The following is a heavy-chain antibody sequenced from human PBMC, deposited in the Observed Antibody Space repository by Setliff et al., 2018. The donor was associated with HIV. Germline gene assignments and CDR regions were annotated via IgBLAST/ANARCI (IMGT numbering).Heavy chain of an antibody. CDR1: GGSISSYY. V-gene: IGHV4-59*08. CDR3: ARRSPGGGYYMDV. Sequence: SETLSLTCSVPGGSISSYYWSWIRQPPGKGLEWIGDIYYSGMTNYNPSLKSRVTISLDTSKNQFSLNLSSVTAADTAVYYCARRSPGGGYYMDVWGKGTTVTVSS. CDR2: IYYSGMT. J-gene: IGHJ6*03. D-gene: IGHD3-16*01.